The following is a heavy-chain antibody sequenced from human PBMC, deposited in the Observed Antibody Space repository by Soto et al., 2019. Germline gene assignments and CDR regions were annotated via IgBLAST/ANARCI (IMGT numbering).Heavy chain of an antibody. CDR3: AKEIVTAGGNNYFDP. Sequence: SETLSLTCGVSGGTVASSHWWSWVRQSPGRGLEWIGNVYHTGDTNFNPSLQSRVTFSVDKSNNQFSLRLTSVTAADTAVYFCAKEIVTAGGNNYFDPWGPGTLVTVSS. CDR2: VYHTGDT. V-gene: IGHV4-4*02. D-gene: IGHD2-21*02. CDR1: GGTVASSHW. J-gene: IGHJ5*02.